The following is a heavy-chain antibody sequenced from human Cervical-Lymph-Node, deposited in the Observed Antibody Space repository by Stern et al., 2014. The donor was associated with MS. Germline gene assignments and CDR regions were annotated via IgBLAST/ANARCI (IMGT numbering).Heavy chain of an antibody. CDR3: AKARATGWAYFDS. V-gene: IGHV3-30*18. CDR2: ISYGGSNT. CDR1: AFTFSISA. D-gene: IGHD1-1*01. J-gene: IGHJ4*02. Sequence: VQLVESGGGVVQPGRSLRLSCAASAFTFSISAMHWVRQAPGKGLEWGAVISYGGSNTYYADSVKGRFTISRDNSNNTLYLQMNNLRGEDTAVYYCAKARATGWAYFDSWGQGTLVTVSS.